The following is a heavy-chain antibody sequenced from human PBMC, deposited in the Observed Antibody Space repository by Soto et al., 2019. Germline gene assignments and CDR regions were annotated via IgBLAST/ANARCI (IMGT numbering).Heavy chain of an antibody. J-gene: IGHJ5*02. CDR1: GGTFSSYA. CDR3: AREGSGWYGLHGSWFDP. D-gene: IGHD6-19*01. Sequence: ASVKVSCKASGGTFSSYAISWVRQAPGQGLEWMGGIIPIFGTANYAQKFQGRVTITADESTSTAYMELSSLRSEDTAVYYCAREGSGWYGLHGSWFDPWGQGTLVTVSS. CDR2: IIPIFGTA. V-gene: IGHV1-69*13.